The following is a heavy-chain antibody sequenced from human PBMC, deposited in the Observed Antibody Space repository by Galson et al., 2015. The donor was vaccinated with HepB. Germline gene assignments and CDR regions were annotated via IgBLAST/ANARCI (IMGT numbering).Heavy chain of an antibody. CDR3: ACSSGWHFY. J-gene: IGHJ4*02. Sequence: SLRLSCAASGFTFSASWMHWVRQAPGKGLVWLSHINNDGSITKYADSVKGRFTISRDNAKNTLYLQMNSLTAEDTAVYYCACSSGWHFYWGQGALVTVSS. CDR1: GFTFSASW. CDR2: INNDGSIT. D-gene: IGHD6-19*01. V-gene: IGHV3-74*01.